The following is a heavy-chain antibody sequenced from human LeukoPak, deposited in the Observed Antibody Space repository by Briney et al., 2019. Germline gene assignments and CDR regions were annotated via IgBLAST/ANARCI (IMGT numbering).Heavy chain of an antibody. CDR2: IYTTGST. CDR3: GRSAGFVHFDH. Sequence: SETLSLTCTVSGGSITSYYWSWIRQPAGKGLEWIGRIYTTGSTYYNHFLKSRVTMAVDTSKNQFSLRLSSVTAADTALYYCGRSAGFVHFDHWGQGTLVTVSS. J-gene: IGHJ4*02. CDR1: GGSITSYY. D-gene: IGHD3-16*01. V-gene: IGHV4-4*07.